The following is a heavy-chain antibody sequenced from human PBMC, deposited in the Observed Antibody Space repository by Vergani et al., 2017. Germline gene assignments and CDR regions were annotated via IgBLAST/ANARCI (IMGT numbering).Heavy chain of an antibody. CDR3: AKGHSSGCFDY. D-gene: IGHD6-19*01. J-gene: IGHJ4*02. V-gene: IGHV3-30*18. CDR1: GFTFSSYG. Sequence: QVQLVESGGGVVPPGRSLRLSCAASGFTFSSYGMHWVRQAPGKGLEWVAVISYDGSNKYYADSVKGRFTISRDNSKNTLYLQMNSLRAEDTAVYYCAKGHSSGCFDYWGQGTLVTVSS. CDR2: ISYDGSNK.